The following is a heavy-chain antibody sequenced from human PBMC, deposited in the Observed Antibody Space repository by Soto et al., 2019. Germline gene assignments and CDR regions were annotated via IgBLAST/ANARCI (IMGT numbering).Heavy chain of an antibody. D-gene: IGHD3-22*01. CDR3: AKDYQYYYDSSPLRPFDY. J-gene: IGHJ4*02. V-gene: IGHV3-23*01. CDR1: GFTFSSYA. Sequence: PGGSLRLSCAASGFTFSSYAMSWVRQAPGKGLEWVSAISGSGGSTYYADSVKGRFTISRDNSKNTLYLQMNSLRAEDTAVYYCAKDYQYYYDSSPLRPFDYWGQGTLVTVSS. CDR2: ISGSGGST.